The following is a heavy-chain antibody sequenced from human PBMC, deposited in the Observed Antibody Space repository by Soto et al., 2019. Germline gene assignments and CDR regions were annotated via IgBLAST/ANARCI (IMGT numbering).Heavy chain of an antibody. V-gene: IGHV5-51*01. CDR3: ARRRGASSTSFSGGEKKTTYYYGMGV. CDR2: IYPGDSDT. CDR1: GYSFTSYW. J-gene: IGHJ6*02. D-gene: IGHD2-2*01. Sequence: PGESLKISCKGSGYSFTSYWIGWVRQMPGKGLEWMGIIYPGDSDTRYSPSFQGQVTISADKSISTAYLQWSSLKASDTAMYYCARRRGASSTSFSGGEKKTTYYYGMGVWGQGTTVTVSS.